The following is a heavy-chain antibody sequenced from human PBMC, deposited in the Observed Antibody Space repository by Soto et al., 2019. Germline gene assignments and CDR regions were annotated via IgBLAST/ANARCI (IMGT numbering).Heavy chain of an antibody. V-gene: IGHV1-18*01. D-gene: IGHD1-7*01. CDR1: VYTFIHFG. CDR3: AREPPIPTAGLNYFDP. J-gene: IGHJ5*02. Sequence: QIQFCQSETEVKEPGASVKVSCKTSVYTFIHFGISWVRQAPAQGLEWMGWISPFNGHTQYAQTFQGRLTLPTDTYTATAFLELRSLRADDTAVYYCAREPPIPTAGLNYFDPWGRGTLVTVSS. CDR2: ISPFNGHT.